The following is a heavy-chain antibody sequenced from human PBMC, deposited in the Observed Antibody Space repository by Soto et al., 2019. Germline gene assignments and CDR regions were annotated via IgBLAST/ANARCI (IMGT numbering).Heavy chain of an antibody. CDR3: AGWFGAFDY. V-gene: IGHV4-59*01. D-gene: IGHD3-10*01. CDR2: IYYSGST. J-gene: IGHJ4*02. CDR1: GGSFSDYY. Sequence: SETLSLTCAVYGGSFSDYYWSWIRQPPGKGLEWIGYIYYSGSTNYNPSLKSRVTISVDTPKNQFSLKLSSVTAADTAVYYCAGWFGAFDYWGQGTLVTVSS.